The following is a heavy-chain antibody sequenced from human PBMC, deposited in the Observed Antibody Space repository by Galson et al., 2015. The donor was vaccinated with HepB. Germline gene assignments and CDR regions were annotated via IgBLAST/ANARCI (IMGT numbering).Heavy chain of an antibody. D-gene: IGHD1-1*01. V-gene: IGHV1-69*13. J-gene: IGHJ3*02. CDR3: ATPNQLDRTNEDAFDI. CDR1: GGTFSSYA. CDR2: IIPIFGTA. Sequence: SVKVSCKASGGTFSSYAISWVRQAPGQGLEWMGGIIPIFGTANYAQKFQGRVTITADESTSTAYMELSSLRSEDTAVYYCATPNQLDRTNEDAFDIWGQGTMVTVSS.